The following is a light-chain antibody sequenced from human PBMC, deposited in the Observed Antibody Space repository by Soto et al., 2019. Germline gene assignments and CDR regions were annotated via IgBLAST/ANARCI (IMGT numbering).Light chain of an antibody. V-gene: IGLV2-14*01. CDR3: NSYAGTSYV. J-gene: IGLJ1*01. CDR2: DVS. CDR1: SSDVGAYNY. Sequence: QSVLTQPASVSGTPGQWIPLSFTGTSSDVGAYNYVSWYQQYPGKAPKLIIYDVSNRPSGVSCRFSGSKSGNTASLTISELQAEDEADYYCNSYAGTSYVFGTGTKVTVL.